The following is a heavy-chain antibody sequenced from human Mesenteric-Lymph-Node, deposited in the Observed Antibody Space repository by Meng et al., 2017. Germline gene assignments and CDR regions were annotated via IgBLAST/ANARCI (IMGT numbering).Heavy chain of an antibody. J-gene: IGHJ6*02. Sequence: ASVKVSCKASGYTFTSYGISWLRQAPGQGLEWMGWISAYNGNTNYAQKLQGRVTMTTDTSTSTAYMELRRLRSDDTAVYYCARDGYCSGGSCYGHYYYYYGMDVWGQGTTVTVSS. V-gene: IGHV1-18*01. CDR3: ARDGYCSGGSCYGHYYYYYGMDV. CDR2: ISAYNGNT. D-gene: IGHD2-15*01. CDR1: GYTFTSYG.